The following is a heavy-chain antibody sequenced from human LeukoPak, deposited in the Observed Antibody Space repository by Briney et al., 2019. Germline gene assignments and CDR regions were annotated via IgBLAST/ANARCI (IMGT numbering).Heavy chain of an antibody. V-gene: IGHV3-30-3*01. CDR1: GFTFSSYA. J-gene: IGHJ3*02. Sequence: PGRPLRLSCAASGFTFSSYAMHWVRQAPGKGLEWVAVISYDGSNKYYADSVKGRFTISRDNSKNTLYLQMNSLRAEDTAVYYCARDTIVVVTFDIWGQGTMVTVSS. D-gene: IGHD2-2*01. CDR2: ISYDGSNK. CDR3: ARDTIVVVTFDI.